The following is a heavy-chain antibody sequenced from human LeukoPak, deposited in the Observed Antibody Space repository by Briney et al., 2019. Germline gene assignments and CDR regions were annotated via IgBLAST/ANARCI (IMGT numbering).Heavy chain of an antibody. CDR3: ARVGAPDNYYYYYMDV. Sequence: SETLSLTCSVYGGSFSGYYWSWIRQPPGKGLEWIGEINDSGSNNYNPALKSRVTMSVDTSKNQFSLWLNSVTAADTAVYYCARVGAPDNYYYYYMDVWGKGTTVTVSS. D-gene: IGHD1-26*01. CDR1: GGSFSGYY. J-gene: IGHJ6*03. V-gene: IGHV4-34*01. CDR2: INDSGSN.